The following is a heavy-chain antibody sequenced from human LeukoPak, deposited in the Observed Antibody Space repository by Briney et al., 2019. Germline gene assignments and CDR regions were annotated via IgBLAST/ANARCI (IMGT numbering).Heavy chain of an antibody. Sequence: ASVKVSCKASGYTFTNYNMHWVRQAPGQGLEWMGIVNPSSGSTTYVQKFQGRVTMTRDMPTSTVYMELTSLRSEDTAMCYCARGSDNGSGPDYWGQGTLVTVSS. CDR2: VNPSSGST. CDR3: ARGSDNGSGPDY. V-gene: IGHV1-46*01. J-gene: IGHJ4*02. CDR1: GYTFTNYN. D-gene: IGHD3-10*01.